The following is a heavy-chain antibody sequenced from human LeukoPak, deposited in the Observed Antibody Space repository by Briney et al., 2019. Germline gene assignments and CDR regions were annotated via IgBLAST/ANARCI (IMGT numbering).Heavy chain of an antibody. J-gene: IGHJ4*02. CDR1: EFTFSTYS. CDR2: ISSRSDMI. Sequence: PGGSLRLSCAASEFTFSTYSMNWVRQAPGKGLEWVSYISSRSDMIYYADSVKGRFTISRDNVKNSLYLQMNSLRDEDTAVYYCAREKVEMATILLDYWGQGTLVTVSS. V-gene: IGHV3-48*02. CDR3: AREKVEMATILLDY. D-gene: IGHD5-24*01.